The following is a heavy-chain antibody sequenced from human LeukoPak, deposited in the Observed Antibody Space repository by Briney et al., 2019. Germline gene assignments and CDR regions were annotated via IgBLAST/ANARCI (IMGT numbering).Heavy chain of an antibody. J-gene: IGHJ6*03. V-gene: IGHV4-34*01. CDR3: ARLGSVGYYNYQYMDI. D-gene: IGHD3-10*01. CDR1: GGSFSGYY. Sequence: SETLSLTCAVYGGSFSGYYWSRIRQPPGKGLEWIGEINDIGNTNYDPSLRSRVTISVDTSKNQFSLSLTSATAADTAVYFFARLGSVGYYNYQYMDIWGNGTTVTVSS. CDR2: INDIGNT.